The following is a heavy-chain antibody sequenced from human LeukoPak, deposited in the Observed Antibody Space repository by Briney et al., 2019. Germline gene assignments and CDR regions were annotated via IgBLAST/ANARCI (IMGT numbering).Heavy chain of an antibody. CDR2: ISGSGGST. J-gene: IGHJ6*02. CDR1: GFTFSSYA. V-gene: IGHV3-23*01. CDR3: AKGLVPAARYGMGV. D-gene: IGHD2-2*01. Sequence: PGASLRLSCAASGFTFSSYAMSWVRQAPGKGLEWVSAISGSGGSTYYADSVKGRFTISRDNSKNTLYLQMNSLRAEDTAVYYCAKGLVPAARYGMGVWGQGATVNVPS.